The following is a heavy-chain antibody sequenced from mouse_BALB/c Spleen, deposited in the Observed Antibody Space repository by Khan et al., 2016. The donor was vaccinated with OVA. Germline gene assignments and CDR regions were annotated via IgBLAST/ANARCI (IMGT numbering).Heavy chain of an antibody. CDR1: GFTFSSYS. Sequence: EVELVESGGDLVKPGGSLKLSCAASGFTFSSYSMSWVRQTPDKRLEWVASISSGGDYTYFPDSVKGRFTISRDNAAHALYLQMSSLRSEDTAMYFCASHLTGSFDYWGQGTLVTVSA. J-gene: IGHJ3*01. D-gene: IGHD4-1*01. CDR2: ISSGGDYT. CDR3: ASHLTGSFDY. V-gene: IGHV5-6*01.